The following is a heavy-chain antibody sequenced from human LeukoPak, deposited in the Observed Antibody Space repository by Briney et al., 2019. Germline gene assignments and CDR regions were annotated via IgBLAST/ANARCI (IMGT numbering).Heavy chain of an antibody. CDR3: AKPSGSGVDY. Sequence: GGSLRLSCGASGFVFDDYDMHWVRQAPGKGLEWVAFIRSDGYHTYYTDSVKGRFIITRDNFKNTLYLQMNSLRLEDMAVYYCAKPSGSGVDYWGRGTLVTVSS. V-gene: IGHV3-30*02. J-gene: IGHJ4*02. CDR2: IRSDGYHT. CDR1: GFVFDDYD. D-gene: IGHD1-26*01.